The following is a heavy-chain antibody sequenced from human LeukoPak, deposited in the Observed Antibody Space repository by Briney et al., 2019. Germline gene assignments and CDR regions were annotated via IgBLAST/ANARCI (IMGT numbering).Heavy chain of an antibody. CDR3: ARGGYYGSGSYYPGDY. V-gene: IGHV4-31*11. Sequence: SETLSLTCAVSGGSISSGGYYWSWIRQHPGKGLEWIVYIHNSGSTYYNPSLKSPVSISVDTSKSHFSLRLSSVTAADTAVYYCARGGYYGSGSYYPGDYWGQGTLVTVSS. CDR1: GGSISSGGYY. J-gene: IGHJ4*02. D-gene: IGHD3-10*01. CDR2: IHNSGST.